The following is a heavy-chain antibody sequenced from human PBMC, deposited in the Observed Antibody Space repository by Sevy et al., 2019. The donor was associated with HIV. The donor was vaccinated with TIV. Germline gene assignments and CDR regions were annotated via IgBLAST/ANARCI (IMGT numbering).Heavy chain of an antibody. CDR1: GGSISSGGYY. CDR2: IFYSGST. Sequence: SETLSLTCTVSGGSISSGGYYWSWIRQHPGKGLEWIGYIFYSGSTYYNPSLKSRVTISVDTSKNQFSLKLSSVTAADTAVYYCAAHPFGYSSSSSKGFDYWGQGTLVTVSS. J-gene: IGHJ4*02. D-gene: IGHD6-6*01. CDR3: AAHPFGYSSSSSKGFDY. V-gene: IGHV4-31*03.